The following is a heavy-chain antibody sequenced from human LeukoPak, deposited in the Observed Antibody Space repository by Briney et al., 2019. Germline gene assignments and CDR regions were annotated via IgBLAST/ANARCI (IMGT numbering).Heavy chain of an antibody. Sequence: GGSLRLSCATSGFTFSTYWMSWVRQAPGKGLEWVANIKQDGSEKYYVDSVKGRFTISRDNAKNSLYLQMNSLRAEDTAVYYCGTNYYGSVWGQGTLVTVSS. D-gene: IGHD3-10*01. J-gene: IGHJ4*02. CDR2: IKQDGSEK. CDR1: GFTFSTYW. V-gene: IGHV3-7*01. CDR3: GTNYYGSV.